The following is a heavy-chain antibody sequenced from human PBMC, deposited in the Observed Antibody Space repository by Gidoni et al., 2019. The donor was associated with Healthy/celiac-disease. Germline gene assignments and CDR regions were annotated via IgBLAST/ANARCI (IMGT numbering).Heavy chain of an antibody. D-gene: IGHD6-13*01. CDR1: GFSLSTSGMC. J-gene: IGHJ4*02. Sequence: QVTLRESGPALVKPTQTLTLTCTFSGFSLSTSGMCVSWIRQPPGKALEWPALIDWDDDKYYSTSLKTRLTISKETSKKQVVLTMTNMDPVDTATYYCARLRIAAAYFDYWGQGTLVTVSS. V-gene: IGHV2-70*01. CDR3: ARLRIAAAYFDY. CDR2: IDWDDDK.